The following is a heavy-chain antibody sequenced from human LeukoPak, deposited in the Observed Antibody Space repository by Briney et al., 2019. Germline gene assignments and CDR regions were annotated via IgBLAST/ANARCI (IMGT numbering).Heavy chain of an antibody. Sequence: ASVKVSCKASGGTFSSHAISWVRQAPGQGLEWMGGIIPIFGTANYAQKFQGRVTITADKSTSTAYMELSSLRSEDTAVYYCARDSDPYSGYLNFDYWGQGTLVTVSS. CDR1: GGTFSSHA. V-gene: IGHV1-69*06. D-gene: IGHD5-12*01. J-gene: IGHJ4*02. CDR3: ARDSDPYSGYLNFDY. CDR2: IIPIFGTA.